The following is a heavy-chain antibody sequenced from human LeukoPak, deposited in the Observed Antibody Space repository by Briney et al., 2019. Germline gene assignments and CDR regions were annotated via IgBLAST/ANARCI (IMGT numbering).Heavy chain of an antibody. Sequence: GGSLRLACAASGFTFSTSWMHWVRQAPGKGLVWVSHINRDGSRTTYADSVKGRFTISRDNAKNSLYLQMNSLRAEDTAVYYCARVGDRSGYLIYSFDYWGQGTLVTVSS. CDR3: ARVGDRSGYLIYSFDY. J-gene: IGHJ4*02. CDR2: INRDGSRT. V-gene: IGHV3-74*01. D-gene: IGHD3-22*01. CDR1: GFTFSTSW.